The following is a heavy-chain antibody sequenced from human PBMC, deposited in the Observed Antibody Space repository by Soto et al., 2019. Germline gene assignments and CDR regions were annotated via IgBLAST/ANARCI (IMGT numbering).Heavy chain of an antibody. Sequence: GGSLRLSCAASGFTFSSYWMSWVRQAPGKGLEWVANIKQDGSEKYYVDSVKGRFTISRDNAKNSLYLLMNSLRAEDTAVYYCARWSYGANYYYYYGMDVWGQGTTVTVSS. CDR3: ARWSYGANYYYYYGMDV. V-gene: IGHV3-7*05. D-gene: IGHD3-10*01. J-gene: IGHJ6*02. CDR2: IKQDGSEK. CDR1: GFTFSSYW.